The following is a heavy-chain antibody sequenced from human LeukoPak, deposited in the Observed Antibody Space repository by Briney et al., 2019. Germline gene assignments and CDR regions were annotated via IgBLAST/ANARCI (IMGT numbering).Heavy chain of an antibody. CDR3: ARAFDIVVVPVAFDP. V-gene: IGHV4-34*01. D-gene: IGHD2-2*01. CDR1: GGSFSGYY. CDR2: INHSGST. Sequence: SETLSLTCAVYGGSFSGYYWSWIRQPPGKGLEWIWEINHSGSTNYNPSLKSRVTISVDTSKNQFSLKLSSVTAADTAVYYCARAFDIVVVPVAFDPWGQGTLVTVSS. J-gene: IGHJ5*02.